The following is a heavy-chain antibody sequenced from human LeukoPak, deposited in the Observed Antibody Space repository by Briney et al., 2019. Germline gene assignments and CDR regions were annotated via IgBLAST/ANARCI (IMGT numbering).Heavy chain of an antibody. V-gene: IGHV4-34*01. D-gene: IGHD3-10*01. J-gene: IGHJ5*02. CDR2: INHSGST. CDR1: GFTFSSYW. CDR3: ARGYHGSGSYGSSYNWFDP. Sequence: GSLRLSCAASGFTFSSYWMHWVRQAPGKGLEWIGEINHSGSTNYNPSLKSRVTISVDTSKNQFSLKLSSVTAADTAVYYCARGYHGSGSYGSSYNWFDPWGQGTLVTVSS.